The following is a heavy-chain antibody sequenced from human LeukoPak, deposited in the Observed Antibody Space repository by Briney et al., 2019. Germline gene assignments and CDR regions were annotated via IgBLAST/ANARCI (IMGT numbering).Heavy chain of an antibody. CDR2: ISGSGGST. J-gene: IGHJ4*02. CDR1: GFTFTNYA. V-gene: IGHV3-23*01. D-gene: IGHD6-19*01. Sequence: GGSLRLSCSASGFTFTNYAMSWVRQASGKGLEWVSSISGSGGSTYYAASVRGRFTTSRDSSKNTLSLQMNRMRGEDTALYYCTKGVNSGSIDYWGQGTLVTVSS. CDR3: TKGVNSGSIDY.